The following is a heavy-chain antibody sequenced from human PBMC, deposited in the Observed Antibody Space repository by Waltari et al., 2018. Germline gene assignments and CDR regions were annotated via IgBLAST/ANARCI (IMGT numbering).Heavy chain of an antibody. CDR2: IYYSGST. CDR3: ARFLDSSGGHFDY. V-gene: IGHV4-59*11. J-gene: IGHJ4*02. D-gene: IGHD3-22*01. CDR1: GGSISSHY. Sequence: QVQLQESGPGLVKPSETLSLTCTVSGGSISSHYWSWIRQPPGKGLEWIGYIYYSGSTNHNPALKSRVTISVDTSKNQFSLKLSSVTAADTAVYYCARFLDSSGGHFDYWGQGTLVTVSS.